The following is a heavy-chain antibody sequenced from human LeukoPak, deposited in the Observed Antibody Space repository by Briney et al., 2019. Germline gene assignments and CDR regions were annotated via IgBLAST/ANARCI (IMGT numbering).Heavy chain of an antibody. CDR2: ISYDGSNK. D-gene: IGHD1-14*01. V-gene: IGHV3-30-3*01. Sequence: TGRSLRLSCAASGFTFSSHAMHWVRQAPGKGLEWVAVISYDGSNKYYADSVKGRFTISRDNSKNTLYLQMNSLRAEDTAVYYCARGRREADYWGQGTLVTVSS. CDR3: ARGRREADY. CDR1: GFTFSSHA. J-gene: IGHJ4*02.